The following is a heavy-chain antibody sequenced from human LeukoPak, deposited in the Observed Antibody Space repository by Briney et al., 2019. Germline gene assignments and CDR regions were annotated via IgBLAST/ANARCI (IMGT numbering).Heavy chain of an antibody. CDR3: ARHAPQWLYAFDI. V-gene: IGHV4-39*01. CDR2: IYYSEST. Sequence: SETLSLTCTVSGGSISSSSYYWGWIRQPPGKGLEWIGSIYYSESTYYNPSLKSRVTISVDTSKNQFSLKLSSVTAADTAVYHCARHAPQWLYAFDIWGQGTMVTVSS. D-gene: IGHD6-19*01. J-gene: IGHJ3*02. CDR1: GGSISSSSYY.